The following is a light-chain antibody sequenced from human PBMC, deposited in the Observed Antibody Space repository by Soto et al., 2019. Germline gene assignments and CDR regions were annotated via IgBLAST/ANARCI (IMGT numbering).Light chain of an antibody. CDR1: SSNIGAGYD. V-gene: IGLV1-40*01. Sequence: QSVLTQPPSVSGAPGQRVTISCSGSSSNIGAGYDVHWYQQLPGTAPKVLIYGNSDRPSGVPDRFSGSKSGTSASLAITGLQAEDEADYYCQSHDSSLSGAVFGGGTQLTVL. J-gene: IGLJ7*01. CDR2: GNS. CDR3: QSHDSSLSGAV.